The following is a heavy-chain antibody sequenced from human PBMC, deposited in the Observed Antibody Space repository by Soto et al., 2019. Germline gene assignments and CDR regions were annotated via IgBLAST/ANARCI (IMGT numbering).Heavy chain of an antibody. CDR1: GDSISSGDYY. Sequence: QVQLQESGPGLVKPSQTLSLTCTVSGDSISSGDYYWTWIRQPPGKGLEWIGYIYYSGTTYYNPSLKSRVTISVDTSNTQFSLQLSSVTAADTAVYYCARDWNYVRGYNMDVWGQGTTVTVSS. CDR2: IYYSGTT. CDR3: ARDWNYVRGYNMDV. D-gene: IGHD3-16*01. V-gene: IGHV4-30-4*01. J-gene: IGHJ6*02.